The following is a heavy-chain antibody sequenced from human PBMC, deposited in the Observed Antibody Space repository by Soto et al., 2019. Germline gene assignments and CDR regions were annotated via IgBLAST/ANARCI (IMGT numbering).Heavy chain of an antibody. CDR3: TRHAVATFYYYGMDV. J-gene: IGHJ6*02. CDR2: IRSKANSYAT. Sequence: LRLSCAASGFTFSGSAMHWVRQASGKGLEWVGRIRSKANSYATAYAASVKGRFTISRDDSKNTAYLQMNSLKTEDTAVYYCTRHAVATFYYYGMDVWGQGTTVTVS. CDR1: GFTFSGSA. V-gene: IGHV3-73*01. D-gene: IGHD5-12*01.